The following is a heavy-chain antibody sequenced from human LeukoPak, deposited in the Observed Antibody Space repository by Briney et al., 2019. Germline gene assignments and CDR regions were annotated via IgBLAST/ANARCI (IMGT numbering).Heavy chain of an antibody. Sequence: HPSETLSLTCTVSGGSISSYYWSWIRQPAGKGLEWIGRIYTSGSTNYNPSLKSRVTMSVDTSKNQFSLKLSSVTAADTAVYYCARAPGDYDFWSGYFQSNFDYWGQGTLVTVSS. CDR1: GGSISSYY. CDR2: IYTSGST. J-gene: IGHJ4*02. CDR3: ARAPGDYDFWSGYFQSNFDY. D-gene: IGHD3-3*01. V-gene: IGHV4-4*07.